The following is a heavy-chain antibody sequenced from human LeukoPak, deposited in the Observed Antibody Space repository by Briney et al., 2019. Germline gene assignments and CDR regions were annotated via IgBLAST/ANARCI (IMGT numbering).Heavy chain of an antibody. CDR3: AKDDRGNEAPFDY. CDR2: ISYDGTNK. CDR1: GFTFSNYD. J-gene: IGHJ4*02. V-gene: IGHV3-30*18. Sequence: GGSLRHSRAASGFTFSNYDMHWVRQAPGKGLEWVAVISYDGTNKYYADSVKGRFTIARDNSKNTLHLQMNSLRAEDTAVYYCAKDDRGNEAPFDYWGQGTLVTVSS.